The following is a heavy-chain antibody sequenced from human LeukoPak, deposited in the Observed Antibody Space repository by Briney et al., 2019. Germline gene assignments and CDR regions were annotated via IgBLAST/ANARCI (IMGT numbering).Heavy chain of an antibody. D-gene: IGHD6-19*01. CDR1: GFTFSSYD. CDR3: ARGLRSGIAVAGSGMDV. J-gene: IGHJ6*02. CDR2: IGTAGDT. Sequence: GGSLRLSCAASGFTFSSYDMHWVRQATGKGLELVSAIGTAGDTYYPGSVKGRFTISRENAKNSLYLQMNSLRAGDTAVYYCARGLRSGIAVAGSGMDVWGQGTTVTVSS. V-gene: IGHV3-13*01.